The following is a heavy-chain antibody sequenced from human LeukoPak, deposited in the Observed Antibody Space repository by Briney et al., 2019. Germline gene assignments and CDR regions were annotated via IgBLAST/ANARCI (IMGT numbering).Heavy chain of an antibody. CDR2: ISSGAGTK. Sequence: GGSLRLSCTASGFTFRSYTMNWVRQAPGKGLEWISYISSGAGTKYYADSVKGRFTISRDNAKNSLYLQMNSLRAEDTAVYYCARREGGPSGYWGQGTLVTVSS. V-gene: IGHV3-48*04. CDR1: GFTFRSYT. D-gene: IGHD1-26*01. CDR3: ARREGGPSGY. J-gene: IGHJ4*02.